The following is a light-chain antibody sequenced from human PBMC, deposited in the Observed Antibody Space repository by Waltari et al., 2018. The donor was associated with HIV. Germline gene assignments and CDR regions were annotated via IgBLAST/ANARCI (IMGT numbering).Light chain of an antibody. CDR1: NSNIGNNY. Sequence: QSMLTQPPSASGTPGQRVTISCSGSNSNIGNNYLSWYQQFPGLAPKPLIYRNNQRPSGVSDRFSGSKSGTSASLAISGLRSEDEADYYCAAWDDSLRGVFGGGTRLTVL. CDR3: AAWDDSLRGV. V-gene: IGLV1-47*01. J-gene: IGLJ3*02. CDR2: RNN.